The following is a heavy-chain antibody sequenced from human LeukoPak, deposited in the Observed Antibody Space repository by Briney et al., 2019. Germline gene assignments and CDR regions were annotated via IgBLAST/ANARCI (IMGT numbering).Heavy chain of an antibody. CDR2: IIPILGIA. V-gene: IGHV1-69*04. D-gene: IGHD2-2*01. J-gene: IGHJ4*02. Sequence: ASVKVSCKASGGTFSSYAISWERQAPGQGLEWMGRIIPILGIANYAQKFQGRVTITADKSTSTAYMELSSLRSEDTAVYYCARELYQPLILHFDYWGQGTLVTVSS. CDR3: ARELYQPLILHFDY. CDR1: GGTFSSYA.